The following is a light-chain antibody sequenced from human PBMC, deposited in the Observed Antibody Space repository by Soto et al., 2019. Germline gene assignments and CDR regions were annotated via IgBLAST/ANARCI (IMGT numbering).Light chain of an antibody. CDR3: QQYFEWPPMT. CDR2: GAS. V-gene: IGKV3-15*01. J-gene: IGKJ1*01. CDR1: ETVATN. Sequence: EIVLTQSPGTLSLSPGERATLSCRASETVATNLAWYQQKPGQAPRLLISGASTRAAGISDRFRGSGSGTEFTLTISSLRSEDSAIYYCQQYFEWPPMTVGQGTKVDIK.